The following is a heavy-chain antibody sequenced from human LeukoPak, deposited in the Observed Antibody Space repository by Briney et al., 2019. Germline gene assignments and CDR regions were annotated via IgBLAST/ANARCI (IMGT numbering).Heavy chain of an antibody. CDR2: INHSGST. J-gene: IGHJ4*02. V-gene: IGHV4-61*01. CDR3: ARGLRGSAVTTMYYFDY. D-gene: IGHD4-17*01. Sequence: SETLSLTCTVSGGSVSSGTYYWSWIRQPPGKGLEWIGEINHSGSTNYNPSLKSRVTISVDTSKNQFSLKLSSVTAADTAVYYCARGLRGSAVTTMYYFDYWGQGTLVTVSS. CDR1: GGSVSSGTYY.